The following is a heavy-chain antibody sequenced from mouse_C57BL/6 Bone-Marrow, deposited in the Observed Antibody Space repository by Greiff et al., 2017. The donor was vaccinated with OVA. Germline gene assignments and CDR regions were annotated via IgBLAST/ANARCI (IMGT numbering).Heavy chain of an antibody. CDR1: GYTFTSYG. CDR2: IYPRSGNT. CDR3: ARDVGLGRDY. J-gene: IGHJ2*01. Sequence: VQLMESGAELARPGASVKLSCKASGYTFTSYGISWVKQRTGQGLEWIGEIYPRSGNTYYNEKFKGKATLTADKSSSTAYMELRSLTSEDSAVYFCARDVGLGRDYWGQGTTLTVSS. V-gene: IGHV1-81*01. D-gene: IGHD4-1*01.